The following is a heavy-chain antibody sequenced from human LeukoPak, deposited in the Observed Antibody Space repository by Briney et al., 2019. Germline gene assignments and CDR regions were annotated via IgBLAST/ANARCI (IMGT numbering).Heavy chain of an antibody. J-gene: IGHJ6*02. CDR3: ARHYCSSTSCYDYYYYYGMDV. CDR1: GYSFTSYW. CDR2: IHPGDSDT. D-gene: IGHD2-2*01. Sequence: GESLKISCKGSGYSFTSYWIGWVRQMPGKGLEWMGIIHPGDSDTRYSPSFQGQVTISADKSISTAYLQWSSLKASDTAMYYCARHYCSSTSCYDYYYYYGMDVWGQGTTVTVSS. V-gene: IGHV5-51*01.